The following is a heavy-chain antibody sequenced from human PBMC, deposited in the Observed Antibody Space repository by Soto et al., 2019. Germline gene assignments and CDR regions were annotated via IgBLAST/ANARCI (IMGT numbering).Heavy chain of an antibody. J-gene: IGHJ4*02. CDR2: INHSGST. Sequence: SETLSLTCAVYGGSFSGYYCSWIRQPPGKGLEWIGEINHSGSTNYNPSLKSRVTISVDTSKNQFSLKLSSVTAADTAVYYCARSVGGGRGTYFDYWGQGTLVTVSS. D-gene: IGHD2-21*01. CDR1: GGSFSGYY. CDR3: ARSVGGGRGTYFDY. V-gene: IGHV4-34*01.